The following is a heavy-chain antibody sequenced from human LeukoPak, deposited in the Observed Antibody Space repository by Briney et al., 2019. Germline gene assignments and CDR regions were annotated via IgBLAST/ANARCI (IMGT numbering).Heavy chain of an antibody. CDR3: AGGSTARCFDY. CDR1: GGSISSSSYY. Sequence: PSETLSLTCTVSGGSISSSSYYWGWIRQPPGKGLEWIGSIYYSGSTYYNPSLKSRVTISVDTSKNQFSLKLSSVTAADTAVYYCAGGSTARCFDYWGQGTLVTVSS. V-gene: IGHV4-39*07. J-gene: IGHJ4*02. D-gene: IGHD2-15*01. CDR2: IYYSGST.